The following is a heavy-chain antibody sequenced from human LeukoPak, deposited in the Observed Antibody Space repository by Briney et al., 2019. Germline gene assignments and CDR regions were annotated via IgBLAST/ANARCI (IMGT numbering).Heavy chain of an antibody. V-gene: IGHV3-64*01. CDR1: GFIFSDYD. CDR3: ARGAASGGYDY. J-gene: IGHJ4*02. Sequence: GGSLRLSCAASGFIFSDYDVPWVRQAPGKGLEFVSAITSNGGRTFYANSVKGRFTISRDNSKNALYLQMDSLRADDMAVYYCARGAASGGYDYWGQGALVTVSS. D-gene: IGHD3-10*01. CDR2: ITSNGGRT.